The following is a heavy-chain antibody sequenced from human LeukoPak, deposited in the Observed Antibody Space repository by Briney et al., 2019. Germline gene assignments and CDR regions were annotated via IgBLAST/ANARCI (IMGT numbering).Heavy chain of an antibody. CDR2: INPNSGGT. CDR3: ARAGEANWGSPTDY. D-gene: IGHD7-27*01. J-gene: IGHJ4*02. CDR1: GYTFTGYY. V-gene: IGHV1-2*02. Sequence: ASVKVSCKASGYTFTGYYMHWVRQAPGQGREWMGWINPNSGGTNYAQKFQGRVTMTRDTSISTAYMELSRLRSDDTAVYYCARAGEANWGSPTDYWGQGTLVTVSS.